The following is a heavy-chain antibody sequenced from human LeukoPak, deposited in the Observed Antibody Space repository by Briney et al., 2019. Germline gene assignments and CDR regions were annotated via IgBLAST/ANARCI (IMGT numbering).Heavy chain of an antibody. V-gene: IGHV3-7*03. Sequence: GGSLRLSCAASGFTFSSYWMSWVRQAPGKGLEWVANIKQDGSEKYYVDSVKGRFSISRDNSKNTLYLQMNSLRAEDTAVYYCAKAELVGAAGAVGYWGQGTLVTVSS. CDR3: AKAELVGAAGAVGY. CDR2: IKQDGSEK. D-gene: IGHD2-15*01. J-gene: IGHJ4*02. CDR1: GFTFSSYW.